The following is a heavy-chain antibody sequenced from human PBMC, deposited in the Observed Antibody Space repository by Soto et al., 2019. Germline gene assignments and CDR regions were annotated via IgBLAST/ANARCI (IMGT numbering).Heavy chain of an antibody. V-gene: IGHV4-59*01. CDR3: ARSVDP. Sequence: PSETLSLTCTVSGGTISNYFWSWIRQPPGKGLEWIGYIYYSGSTNYNPSLKSRVTISVDTSKNQFSLKLSSVTAADTAVYYCARSVDPWGQGTLVTVS. J-gene: IGHJ5*02. CDR1: GGTISNYF. CDR2: IYYSGST.